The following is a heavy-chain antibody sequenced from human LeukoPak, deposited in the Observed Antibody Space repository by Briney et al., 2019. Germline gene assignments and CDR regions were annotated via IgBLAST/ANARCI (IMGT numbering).Heavy chain of an antibody. J-gene: IGHJ6*04. D-gene: IGHD3-10*02. Sequence: GGSLRLSCAASGFTFSRYSMNWVRQAPGKGLEWVSSISISSSYIYYADSVKGRFTMSRDNAKNSLYLQMNSLRAEDTAVYYCAELGITMIGGVWGKGTTVAISS. CDR1: GFTFSRYS. CDR3: AELGITMIGGV. CDR2: ISISSSYI. V-gene: IGHV3-21*01.